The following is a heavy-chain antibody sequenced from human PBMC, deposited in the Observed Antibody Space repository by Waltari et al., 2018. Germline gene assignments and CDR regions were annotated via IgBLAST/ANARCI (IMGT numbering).Heavy chain of an antibody. Sequence: QVHLQESGPGLMKPSETLSLTCAVSGYSISSGYYWGWIRQPPGKGLECIGSVHHSGSTYYNPSLKRRVTISVDTSKNQFSLNLSSVTAADAAIYFCARDIGVLNFYDRAFDIWGQGTMVTVSS. CDR3: ARDIGVLNFYDRAFDI. CDR2: VHHSGST. J-gene: IGHJ3*02. CDR1: GYSISSGYY. V-gene: IGHV4-38-2*02. D-gene: IGHD3-22*01.